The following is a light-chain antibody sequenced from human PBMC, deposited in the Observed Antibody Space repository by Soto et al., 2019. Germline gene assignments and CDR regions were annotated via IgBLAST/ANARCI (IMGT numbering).Light chain of an antibody. CDR2: QTS. V-gene: IGKV1-33*01. Sequence: DIQMTQSPSTLSASVGDRVTLTCRASQNISSWLAWYQQKPGKAPNLLIYQTSNLETGVPSRFSGSGSGTDFTFTISSLQPEDIATYYCQQNDNLPRTFGPGTKVDI. CDR3: QQNDNLPRT. J-gene: IGKJ3*01. CDR1: QNISSW.